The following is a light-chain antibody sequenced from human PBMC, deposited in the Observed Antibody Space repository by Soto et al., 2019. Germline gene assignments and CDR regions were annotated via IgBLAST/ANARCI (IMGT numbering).Light chain of an antibody. CDR2: DAS. V-gene: IGKV1D-13*01. CDR1: ESIRTW. J-gene: IGKJ4*01. Sequence: IQMTQSPSSLSASLGDRVTITCRASESIRTWLAWYQHKPGKAPKFLIYDASSLESGVPSRFSGSGSGTDFTLTISSLQPEDFATYYCQQFNNYPLTFGGGTRWIS. CDR3: QQFNNYPLT.